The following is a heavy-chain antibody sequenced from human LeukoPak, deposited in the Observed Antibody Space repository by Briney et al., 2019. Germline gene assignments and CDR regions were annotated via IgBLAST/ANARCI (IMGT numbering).Heavy chain of an antibody. CDR2: IRGEGGEK. D-gene: IGHD1-1*01. Sequence: PGGSLRLSCTASGFTFKNYWMSWVRQAPGKGLEWGANIRGEGGEKYYADSVMGRFTISRDFTRNSLDLQMNSLRVVDTAVYYCTREERWGQGTLVAVSS. CDR3: TREER. J-gene: IGHJ4*02. CDR1: GFTFKNYW. V-gene: IGHV3-7*01.